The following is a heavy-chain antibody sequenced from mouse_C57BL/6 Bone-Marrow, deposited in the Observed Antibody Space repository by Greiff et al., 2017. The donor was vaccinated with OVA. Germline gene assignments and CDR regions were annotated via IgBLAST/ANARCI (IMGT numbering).Heavy chain of an antibody. CDR2: FYPGSGSI. V-gene: IGHV1-62-2*01. CDR1: GYTFTEYT. J-gene: IGHJ3*01. CDR3: ARHGVGLALFAY. D-gene: IGHD2-4*01. Sequence: QVQLKQSGAELVKPGASVKLSCKASGYTFTEYTIHWVKQRSGQGLEWIGWFYPGSGSIKYNEKFKDQATLTADKSASTVYMVLSRVTSEDSAVYFCARHGVGLALFAYWGQGTLVTVSA.